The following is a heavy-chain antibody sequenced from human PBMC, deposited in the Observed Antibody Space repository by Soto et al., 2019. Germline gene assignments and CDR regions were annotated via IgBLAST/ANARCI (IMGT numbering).Heavy chain of an antibody. D-gene: IGHD3-16*01. Sequence: QVQLVQSGAEVKKPGASVKVSCKASGYTFTSYAMHWVRQAPGQRLEWMGWINAGNGNTKYSQKFQGRVTITRDTSASTAYMELSSLRSEDTAVYYCPRDGVYYYGMDVWGQGTTVTVSS. CDR1: GYTFTSYA. J-gene: IGHJ6*02. CDR2: INAGNGNT. V-gene: IGHV1-3*01. CDR3: PRDGVYYYGMDV.